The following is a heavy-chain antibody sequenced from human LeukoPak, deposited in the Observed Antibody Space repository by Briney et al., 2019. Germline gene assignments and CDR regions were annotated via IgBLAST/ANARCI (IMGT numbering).Heavy chain of an antibody. CDR3: ARGHYYGSGTAGY. CDR1: GGSFSGYY. D-gene: IGHD3-10*01. CDR2: INHSGST. V-gene: IGHV4-34*01. J-gene: IGHJ4*02. Sequence: PSETLSLTCAVYGGSFSGYYWSWIRQPPGKGLEWIGEINHSGSTNCNPSLKSRVTISVDTSKNQFSLKLSSVTAADTAVYYCARGHYYGSGTAGYWGQGTLVTVSS.